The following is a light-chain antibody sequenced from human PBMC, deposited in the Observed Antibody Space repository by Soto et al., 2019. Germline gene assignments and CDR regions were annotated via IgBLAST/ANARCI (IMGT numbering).Light chain of an antibody. CDR3: HQYGGSPIT. CDR1: QSISSSY. V-gene: IGKV3-20*01. CDR2: AAS. Sequence: EIVMTQSPATLSVSPGERATLSCRASQSISSSYLAWYQQKPGQAPRLLIYAASSRATDIPDRFSGSGSGTDFTLTITRLEPEDFAVYFCHQYGGSPITFGQGTRLEIK. J-gene: IGKJ5*01.